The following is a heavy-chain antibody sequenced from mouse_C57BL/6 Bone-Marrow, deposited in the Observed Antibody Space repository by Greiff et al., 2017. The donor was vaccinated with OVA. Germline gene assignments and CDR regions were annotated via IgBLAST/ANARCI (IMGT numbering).Heavy chain of an antibody. D-gene: IGHD1-1*02. Sequence: EVQLVESGPELVKPGASVKISCKASGYSFTGYYMNWVKQSPEKSLEWIGEINPSTGGTTYNQKFKAKATLTVDKSSSTAYMQLKSLTSEDSAVYYCATMLCGLYWYFDVWGTGTTVTVSS. CDR3: ATMLCGLYWYFDV. J-gene: IGHJ1*03. CDR1: GYSFTGYY. V-gene: IGHV1-42*01. CDR2: INPSTGGT.